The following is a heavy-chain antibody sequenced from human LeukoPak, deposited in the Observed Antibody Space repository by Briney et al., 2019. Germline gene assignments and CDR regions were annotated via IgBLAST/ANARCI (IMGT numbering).Heavy chain of an antibody. V-gene: IGHV1-3*01. CDR3: ARIGIVGATRAFDI. J-gene: IGHJ6*04. CDR2: INAGNGDT. CDR1: GYTFTTYA. Sequence: ASVKVSCKASGYTFTTYAMHWVRQAPGQRLEWMGWINAGNGDTKYSQKFQGRVTITRDTSANTAYMELSSLRSEDTAVYYCARIGIVGATRAFDIWGNGTTVTVSS. D-gene: IGHD1-26*01.